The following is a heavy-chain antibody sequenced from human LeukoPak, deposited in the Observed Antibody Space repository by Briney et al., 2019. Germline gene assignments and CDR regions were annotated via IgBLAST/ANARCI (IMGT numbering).Heavy chain of an antibody. Sequence: PSETLSLTCTVSGGSISSGGYYWSWIRQHPGKGLEWIGYIYYSGSTYYNPSLKSRVTISVDTSKNQFSLKLSSVTAADTAVYYCARDPPPYGMDVWGQGTTVTVSS. V-gene: IGHV4-31*03. CDR3: ARDPPPYGMDV. CDR2: IYYSGST. J-gene: IGHJ6*02. CDR1: GGSISSGGYY.